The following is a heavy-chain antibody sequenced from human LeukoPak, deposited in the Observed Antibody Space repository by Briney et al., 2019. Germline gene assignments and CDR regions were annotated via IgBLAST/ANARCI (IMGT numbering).Heavy chain of an antibody. J-gene: IGHJ6*03. D-gene: IGHD3-10*01. V-gene: IGHV3-66*02. CDR1: GFTFSSNY. CDR3: ARDLYYGSGDYYYYKYMDV. Sequence: PGGSLRLSCAASGFTFSSNYMSWVRQAPGKGLEWVSVIYSGGSTYYSDSVKGRFTISRDNSKNTLYLQMNSLRAEDTAVYYCARDLYYGSGDYYYYKYMDVWGKGTTVTVSS. CDR2: IYSGGST.